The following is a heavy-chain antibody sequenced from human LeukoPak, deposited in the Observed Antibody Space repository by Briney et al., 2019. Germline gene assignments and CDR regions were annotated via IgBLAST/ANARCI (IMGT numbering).Heavy chain of an antibody. CDR1: GFTFSDHY. CDR2: ISSSSSTI. CDR3: AREMGYSYGSVYFDY. J-gene: IGHJ4*02. V-gene: IGHV3-11*04. D-gene: IGHD5-18*01. Sequence: PGGSLRLSCVASGFTFSDHYMNWVRQAPGKGLEWVSYISSSSSTIYYADSVKGRFTIPRDNARNSLYLQMNSLRAEDTAVYYCAREMGYSYGSVYFDYWGQGTLVTVSS.